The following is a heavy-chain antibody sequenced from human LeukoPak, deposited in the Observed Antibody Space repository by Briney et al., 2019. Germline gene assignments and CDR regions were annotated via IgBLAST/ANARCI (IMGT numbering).Heavy chain of an antibody. CDR1: GGSISSSSYY. CDR3: ARHVRSNYLLYYSDY. Sequence: PSETLSLTCTVSGGSISSSSYYWGWIRQPPGKGLEWIGSIYYSGSTYYNPSLKSRVTISVDTSKNQFSLKLSSVTATDTAVYYCARHVRSNYLLYYSDYWGQGTLVTVSS. J-gene: IGHJ4*02. V-gene: IGHV4-39*01. D-gene: IGHD4-11*01. CDR2: IYYSGST.